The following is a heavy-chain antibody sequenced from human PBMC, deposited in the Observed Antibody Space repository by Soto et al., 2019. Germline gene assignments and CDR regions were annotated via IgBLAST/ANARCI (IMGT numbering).Heavy chain of an antibody. CDR1: GGTFSSYA. J-gene: IGHJ6*02. CDR2: IIPIFGTA. CDR3: ARDPDCISTSCYCGCGMDV. Sequence: QVQLVQSGAEVKKPGSSVKVSCKASGGTFSSYAISWVRQAPGQGLEWMGGIIPIFGTANYAQKFQGRVTITADESTSTAYMDLSSLRSEDTAVYYCARDPDCISTSCYCGCGMDVWGQGTTVTVSS. V-gene: IGHV1-69*12. D-gene: IGHD2-2*01.